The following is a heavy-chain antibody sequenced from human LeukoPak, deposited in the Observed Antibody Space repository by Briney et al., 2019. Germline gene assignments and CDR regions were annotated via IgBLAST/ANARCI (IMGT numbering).Heavy chain of an antibody. J-gene: IGHJ6*02. D-gene: IGHD2/OR15-2a*01. Sequence: GGSLRLSCVASGFTFSSRWMHWVRQAPGKGLVWVSIINTDGSTTRYADFVEGRFTISRDNARNTLYLEMNSLRVEDTAVYFCARDISRTMDVWGQGTTVTV. CDR3: ARDISRTMDV. CDR1: GFTFSSRW. CDR2: INTDGSTT. V-gene: IGHV3-74*01.